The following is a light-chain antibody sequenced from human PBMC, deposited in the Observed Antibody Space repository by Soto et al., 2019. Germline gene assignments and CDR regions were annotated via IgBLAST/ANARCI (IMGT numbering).Light chain of an antibody. V-gene: IGLV2-14*03. J-gene: IGLJ1*01. CDR3: CSYTSSSTHV. Sequence: QSALTQPASVAGSPGQSITISCTGTSSDVGGYNFVSWYQQHPGKVPKLMIFDVNRRPSGVSDRFSGSKSGNTASLTISGLQAEDEGDYYCCSYTSSSTHVFGSGTNVTVL. CDR2: DVN. CDR1: SSDVGGYNF.